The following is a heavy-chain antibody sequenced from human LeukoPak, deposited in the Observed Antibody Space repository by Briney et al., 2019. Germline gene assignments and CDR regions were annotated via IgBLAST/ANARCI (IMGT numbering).Heavy chain of an antibody. V-gene: IGHV2-5*02. D-gene: IGHD3-22*01. Sequence: SGPKLVKHTPTLTLTCTCSGFSRRTSGLGVGWIRQPPGKALEWLAARYWDDDKRYSPSLKSRLTITKDTSKNQVVLTMTNMDPVDTATYYCAHLYYYDSSGYYPFDYWGQGTLVTVSS. CDR2: RYWDDDK. CDR1: GFSRRTSGLG. CDR3: AHLYYYDSSGYYPFDY. J-gene: IGHJ4*02.